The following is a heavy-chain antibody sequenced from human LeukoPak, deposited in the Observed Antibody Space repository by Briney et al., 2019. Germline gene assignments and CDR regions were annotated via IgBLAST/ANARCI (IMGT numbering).Heavy chain of an antibody. J-gene: IGHJ4*02. Sequence: GGSLRHSCAASGFTVSSNYMNWVRQAPGKGLEWVSLIYSGGSTHYADSVKGRFAISRDNSKNTLYLQMNSLRAEDTAVYYCARGGDSSYYGDYWGQGTLVTVSS. D-gene: IGHD3-22*01. CDR1: GFTVSSNY. V-gene: IGHV3-66*01. CDR3: ARGGDSSYYGDY. CDR2: IYSGGST.